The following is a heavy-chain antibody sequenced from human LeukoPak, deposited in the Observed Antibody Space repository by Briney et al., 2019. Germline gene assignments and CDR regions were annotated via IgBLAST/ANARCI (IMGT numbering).Heavy chain of an antibody. Sequence: GGSLRLSCEASGFTFSTHSMNWVRQAPGKGLEWVSSISYSSSFLDYADSVQGRFTVSRDNAKNSLYLQMNSLRAEDTAVYYCAREVTAEWGQGTLVTVSP. CDR3: AREVTAE. CDR1: GFTFSTHS. D-gene: IGHD1-14*01. CDR2: ISYSSSFL. V-gene: IGHV3-21*01. J-gene: IGHJ4*02.